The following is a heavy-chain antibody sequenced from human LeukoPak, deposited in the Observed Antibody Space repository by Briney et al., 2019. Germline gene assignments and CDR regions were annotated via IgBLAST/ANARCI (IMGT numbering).Heavy chain of an antibody. J-gene: IGHJ4*02. D-gene: IGHD3-3*01. CDR3: ARDFRPDDFWSGRFDY. V-gene: IGHV3-21*01. CDR1: GFTFSSYS. Sequence: GGSLRLSCAASGFTFSSYSMNWVRQAPGRGLEWVSSISSSSSYIYYADSVKGRFTISRDNAKNSLYLQMNSLRAEDTAVYYCARDFRPDDFWSGRFDYWGQGTLVTVSS. CDR2: ISSSSSYI.